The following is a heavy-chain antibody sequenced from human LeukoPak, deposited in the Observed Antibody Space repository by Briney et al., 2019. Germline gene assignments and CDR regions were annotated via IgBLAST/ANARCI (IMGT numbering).Heavy chain of an antibody. V-gene: IGHV4-34*01. Sequence: SETLSLTCAVYGGSFSAYYWSWIRQPPGKGLEWIGEINHSGSTNYNPSLKSRVTISVDTSKNQFSLKLTSVTAADTAVYYCARGPHLVRHYMDVRGKGTTVIVSS. CDR3: ARGPHLVRHYMDV. CDR2: INHSGST. D-gene: IGHD2-2*01. CDR1: GGSFSAYY. J-gene: IGHJ6*03.